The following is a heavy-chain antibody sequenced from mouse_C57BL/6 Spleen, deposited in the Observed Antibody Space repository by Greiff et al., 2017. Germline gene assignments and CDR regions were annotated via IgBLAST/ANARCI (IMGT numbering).Heavy chain of an antibody. Sequence: DVKLVESGGGLVKPGGSLKLSCAASGFTFSSYTMSWVRQTPEKRLEWVATISGGGGNTYYPDSVKGRFTISRDNAKNPLYLQMSRLRSDDTALYYCARHLYLYAMDDWGQGTSVTVSS. CDR1: GFTFSSYT. V-gene: IGHV5-9*01. J-gene: IGHJ4*01. CDR3: ARHLYLYAMDD. D-gene: IGHD1-1*01. CDR2: ISGGGGNT.